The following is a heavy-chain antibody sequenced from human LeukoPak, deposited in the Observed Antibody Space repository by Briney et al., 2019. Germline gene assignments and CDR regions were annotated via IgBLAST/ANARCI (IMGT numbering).Heavy chain of an antibody. J-gene: IGHJ4*02. V-gene: IGHV4-59*12. CDR1: GGSISSYY. Sequence: SETLSLTCTVSGGSISSYYWSWIRQPPGKGLEWIGYIYYSGSTNYNPSLKSRVTISVDTSKNQFSLKLSSVTAADTAVYYCARDLGTAGGFDYWGQGTRVTVSS. D-gene: IGHD3-16*01. CDR2: IYYSGST. CDR3: ARDLGTAGGFDY.